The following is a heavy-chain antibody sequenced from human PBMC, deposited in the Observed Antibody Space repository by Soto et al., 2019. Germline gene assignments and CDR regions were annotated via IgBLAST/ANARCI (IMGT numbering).Heavy chain of an antibody. CDR2: IYYSGST. CDR1: GGSINSYY. J-gene: IGHJ4*02. Sequence: SETLSLTCTVSGGSINSYYWSWIRQPPGKGLEWIGYIYYSGSTNYNPSLKSRVTISVDTSKNQFSLKLSSVTAADTAVYYCAAYYYDSSGYQFDYWGQGALVTVSS. V-gene: IGHV4-59*01. D-gene: IGHD3-22*01. CDR3: AAYYYDSSGYQFDY.